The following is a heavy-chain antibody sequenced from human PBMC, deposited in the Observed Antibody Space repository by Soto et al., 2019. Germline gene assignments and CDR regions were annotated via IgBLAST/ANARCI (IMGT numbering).Heavy chain of an antibody. CDR2: INPDGGQK. D-gene: IGHD3-16*01. V-gene: IGHV3-7*01. CDR1: GFALSNDW. CDR3: FPGGGGSGS. Sequence: EVQLVESGGGLVQPGGSLRLSCTASGFALSNDWMNWVRQAPGKGLEWVANINPDGGQKQYVDSVKGRFTVSRDNAKKSLFLQMNSLRAEDTAVYFCFPGGGGSGSWGQGTLVTVSS. J-gene: IGHJ5*02.